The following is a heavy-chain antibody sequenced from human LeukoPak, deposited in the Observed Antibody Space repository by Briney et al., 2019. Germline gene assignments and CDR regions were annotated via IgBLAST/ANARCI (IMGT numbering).Heavy chain of an antibody. D-gene: IGHD6-13*01. V-gene: IGHV3-48*03. CDR2: ITNSGETM. J-gene: IGHJ4*02. Sequence: GGSLRLSCAASGFTFSSYEMSWVRQAPGKGLGWVSYITNSGETMYYADSVKGRFTISRDNAKNTLYLQMNSLRIEDTAVYYCAESPWYGYWGQGTLVTVSS. CDR1: GFTFSSYE. CDR3: AESPWYGY.